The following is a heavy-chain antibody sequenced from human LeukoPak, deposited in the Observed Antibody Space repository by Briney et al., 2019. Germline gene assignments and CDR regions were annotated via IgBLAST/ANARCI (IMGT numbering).Heavy chain of an antibody. CDR2: ISYDGSNK. CDR3: ARDSYYYGSGSYLVSDY. V-gene: IGHV3-30*04. CDR1: GFTFSSYA. D-gene: IGHD3-10*01. Sequence: GGSLRLSCAASGFTFSSYAKHWVRKAPGKGLERVAVISYDGSNKYYADSVKGRFSISRDNSKNTLYLQMNSLRAEDTAVYYCARDSYYYGSGSYLVSDYWGQGTLVTVSS. J-gene: IGHJ4*02.